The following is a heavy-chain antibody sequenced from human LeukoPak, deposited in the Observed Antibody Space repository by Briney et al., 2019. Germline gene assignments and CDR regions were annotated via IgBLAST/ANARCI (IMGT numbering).Heavy chain of an antibody. CDR3: ATYVWARHFDY. J-gene: IGHJ4*02. Sequence: SETLSLTCTVSGDSITNYYWSWIRQPPGKGLEWIGCVYYNGDTNYNPSLKSRVTVSLDASKNQFSLKLTSVTAADTAVYYCATYVWARHFDYWGQGILVTVSS. CDR2: VYYNGDT. V-gene: IGHV4-59*01. D-gene: IGHD3-16*01. CDR1: GDSITNYY.